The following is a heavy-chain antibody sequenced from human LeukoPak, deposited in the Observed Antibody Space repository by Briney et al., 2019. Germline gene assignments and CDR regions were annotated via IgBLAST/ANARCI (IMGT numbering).Heavy chain of an antibody. D-gene: IGHD4-23*01. J-gene: IGHJ4*02. Sequence: SETLSLTCSVSGGSISGYYRSWVRQPPGKGLEWIGYIYHSGSTNYNPPLKSRVTISVDTSINQFSLTLSSLTAADTAVYYRARADYGRNRFHYWGRGTLLTVSS. CDR1: GGSISGYY. CDR3: ARADYGRNRFHY. V-gene: IGHV4-59*01. CDR2: IYHSGST.